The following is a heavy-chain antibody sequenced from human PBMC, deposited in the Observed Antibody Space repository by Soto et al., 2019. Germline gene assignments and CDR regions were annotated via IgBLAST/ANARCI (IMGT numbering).Heavy chain of an antibody. D-gene: IGHD3-3*01. J-gene: IGHJ4*02. CDR2: IYYSGST. CDR1: GGSISSYY. Sequence: SETLSLTCTVSGGSISSYYWSWIRQPPGKGLEWIGYIYYSGSTNYNPSLKSRVTISVDTSKNQFSLKLSSVTAADTAVYYCARGVYFDYWGQGTLVTVSS. CDR3: ARGVYFDY. V-gene: IGHV4-59*01.